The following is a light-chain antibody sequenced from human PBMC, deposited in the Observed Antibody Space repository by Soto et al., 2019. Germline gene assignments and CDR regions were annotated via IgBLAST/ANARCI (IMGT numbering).Light chain of an antibody. V-gene: IGKV1-6*01. J-gene: IGKJ1*01. CDR3: LQDYNYPWT. Sequence: AIQMTQSPSSLSASVGDRVTITCRASQDIRNDLGWYQQKPGKAPNVLIYAASSLHSGVPSRFSGSGSGTDLTLTISSLQPEDFAIYYCLQDYNYPWTFGQGTKVEIK. CDR2: AAS. CDR1: QDIRND.